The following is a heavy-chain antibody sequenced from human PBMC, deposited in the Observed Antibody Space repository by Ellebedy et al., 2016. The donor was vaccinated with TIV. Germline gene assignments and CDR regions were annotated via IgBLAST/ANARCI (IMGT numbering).Heavy chain of an antibody. CDR2: INRDGGT. V-gene: IGHV3-66*01. D-gene: IGHD1-1*01. CDR3: SRETYNDVDLNLWGIFDM. J-gene: IGHJ3*02. Sequence: PGGSLRLSCAASGFNVSINYMSWVRQAPGKGLEWVSVINRDGGTYYADSLKGRFTISRDISKNTVFLQIKSLRAEDTAVYYCSRETYNDVDLNLWGIFDMWGQGTMVTVSS. CDR1: GFNVSINY.